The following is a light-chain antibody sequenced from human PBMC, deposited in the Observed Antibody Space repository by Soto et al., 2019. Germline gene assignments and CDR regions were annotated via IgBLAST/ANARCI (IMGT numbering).Light chain of an antibody. CDR2: LGS. CDR3: MQAVQPPWT. J-gene: IGKJ1*01. Sequence: DIVMTQSPLSLPVTPGEAASISCRSSQSVLNSDGYNRMDWYLQKPGRSPQLLIYLGSNRASGVPDRFSGSGSGTYFTLTSSRVEAEDVGVYYCMQAVQPPWTFGQGTKVEIQ. V-gene: IGKV2-28*01. CDR1: QSVLNSDGYNR.